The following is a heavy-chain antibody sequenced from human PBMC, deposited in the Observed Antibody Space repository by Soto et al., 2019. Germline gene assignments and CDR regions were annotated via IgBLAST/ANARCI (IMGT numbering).Heavy chain of an antibody. J-gene: IGHJ5*02. Sequence: QVQLVQSGAEVKKPGSSVKVSCKASGGTFDIFSISWVRQAPGQGLEWMGGIIPIFGTAEYSQKFQGRVTITADESTSTSYMELSSLRFEDTAVYYCAKENRDDDSGWYSSIDWFDPWGQGTLVTVSS. V-gene: IGHV1-69*01. D-gene: IGHD6-19*01. CDR2: IIPIFGTA. CDR1: GGTFDIFS. CDR3: AKENRDDDSGWYSSIDWFDP.